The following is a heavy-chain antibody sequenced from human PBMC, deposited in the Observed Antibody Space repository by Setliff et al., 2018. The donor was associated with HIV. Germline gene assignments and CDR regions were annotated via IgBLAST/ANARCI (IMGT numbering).Heavy chain of an antibody. Sequence: KTSETLSLTCTVSGGSISSSSYYWGWIRQPPGKGLQWIGSIYYRGSTYYNPSLKSRVTISVDTSKNQFSLKLRSVTAADTALYYCARGRYRSRWYASDHYYIDVWGKGTTVTSP. CDR3: ARGRYRSRWYASDHYYIDV. V-gene: IGHV4-39*01. CDR2: IYYRGST. D-gene: IGHD6-13*01. CDR1: GGSISSSSYY. J-gene: IGHJ6*03.